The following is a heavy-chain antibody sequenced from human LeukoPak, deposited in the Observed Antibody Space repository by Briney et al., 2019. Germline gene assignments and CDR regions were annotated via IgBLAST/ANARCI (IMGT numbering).Heavy chain of an antibody. CDR2: ISYDGSNQ. Sequence: GGSLRLSCAASGFTFSSYGMHWVRQAPGKGLEWVAVISYDGSNQYYGDSVKGRFTISRDSSKNTLYLQMNSLRPEDTAVYYCAKASGDSSGYRFDYWGQGTLVTVSS. J-gene: IGHJ4*02. V-gene: IGHV3-30*18. CDR3: AKASGDSSGYRFDY. D-gene: IGHD3-22*01. CDR1: GFTFSSYG.